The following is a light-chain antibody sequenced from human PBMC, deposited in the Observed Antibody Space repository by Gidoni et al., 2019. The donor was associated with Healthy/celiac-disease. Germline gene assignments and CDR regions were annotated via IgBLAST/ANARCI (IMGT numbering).Light chain of an antibody. CDR1: QSVSSSY. V-gene: IGKV3-20*01. J-gene: IGKJ4*01. CDR2: GAS. Sequence: EMVLTRSPGTLSLSPGERATLSCRARQSVSSSYLAWYQQKPGQAPRLLIYGASSMATGIPDRFSGSGSGTDFTLTISRLEPEDFAVYYCQQYGSSLLFGGGTKVEIK. CDR3: QQYGSSLL.